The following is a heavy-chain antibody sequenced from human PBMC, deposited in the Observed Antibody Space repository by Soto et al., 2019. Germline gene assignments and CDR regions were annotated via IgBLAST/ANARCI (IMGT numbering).Heavy chain of an antibody. Sequence: GGSLRLSCAASGFSFSSYAMSWVRQAQGKGLDWVSAITGSVGVTHYADSVKGRFTVSRDDSTNRLYLQMNSLRTEDTAIYYCARVSGTITIFGVLIPTHWYFDLWGRGTLVTVSS. CDR1: GFSFSSYA. CDR3: ARVSGTITIFGVLIPTHWYFDL. V-gene: IGHV3-23*01. D-gene: IGHD3-3*01. CDR2: ITGSVGVT. J-gene: IGHJ2*01.